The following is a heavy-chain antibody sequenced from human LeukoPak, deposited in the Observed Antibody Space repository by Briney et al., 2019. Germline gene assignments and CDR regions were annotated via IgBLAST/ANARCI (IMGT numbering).Heavy chain of an antibody. CDR2: ISSSSTI. J-gene: IGHJ4*02. V-gene: IGHV3-48*01. CDR1: GFTFSSYS. D-gene: IGHD5-18*01. CDR3: ARGGYSYGFRTFDY. Sequence: PGGSLRLSCAASGFTFSSYSMNWVRQAPGKGLEWVSYISSSSTIYYADPVKGRFTISRDNAKSSLYLQMNSLRAEDTAVYYCARGGYSYGFRTFDYWGQGTLATVSS.